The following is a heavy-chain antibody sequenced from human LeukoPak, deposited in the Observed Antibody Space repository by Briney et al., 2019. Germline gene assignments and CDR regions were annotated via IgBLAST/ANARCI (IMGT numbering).Heavy chain of an antibody. CDR3: AKDSVVTPNYYFDY. Sequence: PSETLSLTCAVYGGSFSGYYWSWIRQPPGKGLEWIGEINHSGSTNYNPSLKSRVTISVDTSKNQFSLKLSSVTAEDTAVYYCAKDSVVTPNYYFDYWGQGTLVTVSS. CDR1: GGSFSGYY. V-gene: IGHV4-34*01. CDR2: INHSGST. D-gene: IGHD4-23*01. J-gene: IGHJ4*02.